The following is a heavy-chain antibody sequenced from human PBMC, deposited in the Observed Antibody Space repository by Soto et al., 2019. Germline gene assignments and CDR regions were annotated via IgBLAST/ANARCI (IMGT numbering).Heavy chain of an antibody. J-gene: IGHJ4*02. CDR1: GGTFSSYA. D-gene: IGHD6-13*01. Sequence: QVQLVQSGAAVKKPGSSVKVSCKASGGTFSSYAISWVRQAPGQGLEWMGGIIPIFGTANYAQKFQGRVTITADESTRTAYMELSSLRSEDTAVYYCARVGRYSSSWYNVDLFDYWGQGTLVTVSS. V-gene: IGHV1-69*12. CDR3: ARVGRYSSSWYNVDLFDY. CDR2: IIPIFGTA.